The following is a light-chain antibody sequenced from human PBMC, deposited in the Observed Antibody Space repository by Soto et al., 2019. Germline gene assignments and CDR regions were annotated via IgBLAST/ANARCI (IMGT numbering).Light chain of an antibody. CDR1: QDISNC. V-gene: IGKV1-33*01. CDR2: GAS. J-gene: IGKJ2*01. CDR3: QQYDHLPGPST. Sequence: DIQMTQSPSSLSASVGDRVTITCQASQDISNCLNWYQQKPGKAPKLLVYGASNLETGVPSRFSGSGFGTDFTFTISSLQPEDIATYYCQQYDHLPGPSTFGQGTKLEIK.